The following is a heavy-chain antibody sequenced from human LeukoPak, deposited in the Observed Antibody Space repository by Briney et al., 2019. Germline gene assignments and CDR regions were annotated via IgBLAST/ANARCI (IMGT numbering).Heavy chain of an antibody. CDR1: GFTFSTYG. V-gene: IGHV3-33*06. CDR3: AKDLRFGSKGNNWFDP. Sequence: HPGRSLRLSCAASGFTFSTYGMYWVRQAPGKGLDWVAVIWYDGSNKYYADSVKGRFTISRDNSKNTLYLQMNSLRAEDTAVYYCAKDLRFGSKGNNWFDPWGQGTLVTVSS. CDR2: IWYDGSNK. D-gene: IGHD3-10*01. J-gene: IGHJ5*02.